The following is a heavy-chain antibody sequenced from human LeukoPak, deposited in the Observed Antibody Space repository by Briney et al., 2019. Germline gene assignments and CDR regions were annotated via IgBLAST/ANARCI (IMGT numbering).Heavy chain of an antibody. CDR2: INSDGSST. D-gene: IGHD3-3*01. CDR3: ARAKGMTIFGVVIPDY. J-gene: IGHJ4*02. Sequence: GGSLRLSCAASGFTLSTFWMHWVRQAPGKGLVWVSRINSDGSSTSYADSVKGRFTISRDNAKNTLYLQMNSLRAEDTAVYYCARAKGMTIFGVVIPDYWGQGTLVTVSS. CDR1: GFTLSTFW. V-gene: IGHV3-74*01.